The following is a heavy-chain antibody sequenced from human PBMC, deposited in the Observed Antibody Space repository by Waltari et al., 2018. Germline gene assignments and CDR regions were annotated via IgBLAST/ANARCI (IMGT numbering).Heavy chain of an antibody. CDR2: IYYSGRT. V-gene: IGHV4-59*12. J-gene: IGHJ4*02. D-gene: IGHD3-10*01. CDR3: ARDGGYASGSYL. CDR1: GGSISNYY. Sequence: QVQLQESGPGLVKPSETLSLTCTVSGGSISNYYWSWIRQPPGKGLEWIGYIYYSGRTSYNPSLKRRVTISVDTSKNQFSLQLSSVTAADTAVYYCARDGGYASGSYLWGQGTLVTVSS.